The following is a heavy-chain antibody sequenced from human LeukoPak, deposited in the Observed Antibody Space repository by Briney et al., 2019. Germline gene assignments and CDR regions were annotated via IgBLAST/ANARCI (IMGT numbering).Heavy chain of an antibody. J-gene: IGHJ4*02. D-gene: IGHD1-1*01. CDR1: GYRFTNYW. CDR2: IYPGDSDT. CDR3: ARHETGPYFDY. Sequence: GESLQISSYVSGYRFTNYWIGWVRQLPGKGRECMGIIYPGDSDTRYSPSFQGQVTISADKSITTAYLQWSSLKASDTAMYYCARHETGPYFDYWGQGTLVTVSS. V-gene: IGHV5-51*01.